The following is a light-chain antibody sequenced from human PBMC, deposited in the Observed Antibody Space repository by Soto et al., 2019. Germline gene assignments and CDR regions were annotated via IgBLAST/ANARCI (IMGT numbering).Light chain of an antibody. J-gene: IGLJ2*01. CDR2: RNS. V-gene: IGLV1-47*01. CDR3: AACDDRMSGVV. CDR1: SSNIGSNY. Sequence: QSVLTQPPSASGTPGQRVTISCSGSSSNIGSNYVYWYQQLPGTVPQLLIYRNSERPSGVPDRFSGSKSGTSASLAISGLRSEDEADYHFAACDDRMSGVVFGVGTKVNVL.